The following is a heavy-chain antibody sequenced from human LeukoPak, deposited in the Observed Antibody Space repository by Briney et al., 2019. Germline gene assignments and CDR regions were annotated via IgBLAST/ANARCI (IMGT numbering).Heavy chain of an antibody. V-gene: IGHV1-8*03. D-gene: IGHD4-17*01. CDR2: MNPNSGNT. Sequence: ASVKVSCKASGYTFTSYDINWVRQATGQGLEWMGWMNPNSGNTGYAQKFQGRVTITRNTSISTAYMELSSLRSEDTAVYYCARTKYGDYASANWGQGTLVTVSS. CDR1: GYTFTSYD. CDR3: ARTKYGDYASAN. J-gene: IGHJ4*02.